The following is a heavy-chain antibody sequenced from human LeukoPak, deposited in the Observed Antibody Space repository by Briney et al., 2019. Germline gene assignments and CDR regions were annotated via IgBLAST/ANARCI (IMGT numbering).Heavy chain of an antibody. CDR1: GGTFSGYA. V-gene: IGHV1-69*13. Sequence: SVKVSCKASGGTFSGYAISWVRQAPGQGLEWMGGIIPIFGTANYAQKFQGRVTITADESTSTAYMELSSLRSEDTAVYYCARDSDSYYGSGSYYPADYYYGMDVWGQGTTVTVSS. J-gene: IGHJ6*02. CDR3: ARDSDSYYGSGSYYPADYYYGMDV. CDR2: IIPIFGTA. D-gene: IGHD3-10*01.